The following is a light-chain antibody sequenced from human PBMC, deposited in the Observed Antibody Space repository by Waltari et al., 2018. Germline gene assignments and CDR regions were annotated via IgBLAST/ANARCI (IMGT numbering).Light chain of an antibody. J-gene: IGLJ1*01. CDR3: CSYAGSSTFYV. V-gene: IGLV2-23*02. Sequence: QSALTQPASVSGSPGQSITISCTGTSSDVGSYNLATRYQHHPGKAPKLMIFEVSKRPSGVSNRFSGSKSGSTASLTISGLQAEDEADYYCCSYAGSSTFYVFGIGTKVTVL. CDR1: SSDVGSYNL. CDR2: EVS.